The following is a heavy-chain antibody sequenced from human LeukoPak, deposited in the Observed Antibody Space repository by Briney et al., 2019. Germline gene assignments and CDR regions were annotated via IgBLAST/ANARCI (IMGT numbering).Heavy chain of an antibody. CDR3: AKDPGFYGDYAYYFDY. D-gene: IGHD4-17*01. J-gene: IGHJ4*02. V-gene: IGHV3-23*01. CDR2: ISGSGGST. Sequence: GGSLRLPCAASGFTFSSYAMSWVRQAPGKGLEWVSAISGSGGSTYYADSVKGRFTISRDNSKNTLYLQMNSLRAEDTAVYYCAKDPGFYGDYAYYFDYWGQGTLVTVSS. CDR1: GFTFSSYA.